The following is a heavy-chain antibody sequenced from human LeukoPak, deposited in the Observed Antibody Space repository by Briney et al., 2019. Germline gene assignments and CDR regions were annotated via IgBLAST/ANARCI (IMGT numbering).Heavy chain of an antibody. CDR2: ISAYNGNT. J-gene: IGHJ5*02. Sequence: VASLKVSCKASGYTFSNYGISWVRQAPGQGLKWMGWISAYNGNTNYAQKLQGRVTMTTDTSTSTAYMELRSLRSDDTAVYYCARFVVVATFNWFDPWGQGTLVTVSS. CDR3: ARFVVVATFNWFDP. CDR1: GYTFSNYG. V-gene: IGHV1-18*01. D-gene: IGHD2-15*01.